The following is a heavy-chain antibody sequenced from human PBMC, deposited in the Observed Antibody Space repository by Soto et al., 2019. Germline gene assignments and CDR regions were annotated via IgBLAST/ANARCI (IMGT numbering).Heavy chain of an antibody. J-gene: IGHJ4*02. CDR2: IYYSGST. CDR3: ARVSFLTIFGVVIQYYFDY. V-gene: IGHV4-59*01. CDR1: GGSISSYY. Sequence: PSETLSLTCTVSGGSISSYYWSWIRQPPGKGLEWIGYIYYSGSTNYNPSLKSRVTISVDTSKNQFSLKLSSVTAADTAVYYCARVSFLTIFGVVIQYYFDYWGQGTLVTVSS. D-gene: IGHD3-3*01.